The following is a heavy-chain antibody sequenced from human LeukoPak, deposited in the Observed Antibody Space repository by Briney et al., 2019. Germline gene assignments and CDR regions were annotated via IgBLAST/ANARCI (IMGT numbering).Heavy chain of an antibody. V-gene: IGHV3-49*03. CDR3: TRDRLTANDY. Sequence: GGSLRLSCTASGFTFGDFAMSWFRQAPGQGLEWLGVIRSNTYGGTTQAAASVKGRCTFSRGDSKSIAYLELDSLKTEDSAVYYCTRDRLTANDYWGQGTLVIVSS. CDR1: GFTFGDFA. CDR2: IRSNTYGGTT. J-gene: IGHJ4*02. D-gene: IGHD7-27*01.